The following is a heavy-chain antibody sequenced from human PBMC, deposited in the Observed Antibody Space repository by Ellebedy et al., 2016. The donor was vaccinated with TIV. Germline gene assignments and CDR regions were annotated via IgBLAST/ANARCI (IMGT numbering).Heavy chain of an antibody. Sequence: GESLKISCAASGFTFSSYAMSWVRQAPGKGLEWVAVILYDGSNKYYADSVKGRFTISRDNSKNTLYLQMNSLRAEDTAVYYCARDSNYYPYYFDYWGQGTLVTVSS. CDR3: ARDSNYYPYYFDY. CDR1: GFTFSSYA. V-gene: IGHV3-30*03. D-gene: IGHD4-11*01. CDR2: ILYDGSNK. J-gene: IGHJ4*02.